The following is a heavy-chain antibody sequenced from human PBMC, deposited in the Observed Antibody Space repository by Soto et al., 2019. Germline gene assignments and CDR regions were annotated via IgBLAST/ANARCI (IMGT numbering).Heavy chain of an antibody. J-gene: IGHJ6*02. CDR3: ARAAGIMTRGFHGMDV. V-gene: IGHV3-48*03. CDR2: ISSTSATI. D-gene: IGHD3-10*01. Sequence: GGSLRLSCTASGFAFSSYEMKWVRQAPGKGPEWVSYISSTSATIHYVDSVKGRFTISRDNAKNSVYLQMNSLRAEDSAIYYCARAAGIMTRGFHGMDVWGQGTTVTVSS. CDR1: GFAFSSYE.